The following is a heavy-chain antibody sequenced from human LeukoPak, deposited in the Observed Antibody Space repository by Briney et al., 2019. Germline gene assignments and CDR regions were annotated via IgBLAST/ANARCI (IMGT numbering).Heavy chain of an antibody. CDR3: ARDPPPEDGNNAFDI. D-gene: IGHD5-24*01. CDR2: IYYSGST. CDR1: GGSISSGGYY. Sequence: PSETLSLTCTVSGGSISSGGYYWSWIRQHPGKGLEWIGYIYYSGSTYYNPSLKSRVTISVDTSKNQFSLKLSSVTAADTAVYYCARDPPPEDGNNAFDIWGQGTMVTASS. J-gene: IGHJ3*02. V-gene: IGHV4-31*03.